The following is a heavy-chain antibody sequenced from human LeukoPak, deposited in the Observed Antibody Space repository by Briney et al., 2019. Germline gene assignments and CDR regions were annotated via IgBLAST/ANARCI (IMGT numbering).Heavy chain of an antibody. CDR1: GFTFSNYW. V-gene: IGHV3-74*01. CDR3: ARDEGAY. J-gene: IGHJ4*02. CDR2: INTDGSST. Sequence: QPGGSLGPSLEAFGFTFSNYWLYWVRQAPGKGLVWVSRINTDGSSTDYADSVKGRFTISRDNAKNTLYLQMNSLRAEDTAVYYCARDEGAYWGQGTLVTVSS.